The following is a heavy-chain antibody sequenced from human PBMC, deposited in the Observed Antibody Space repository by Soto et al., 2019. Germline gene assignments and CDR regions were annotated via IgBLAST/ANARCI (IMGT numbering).Heavy chain of an antibody. D-gene: IGHD1-1*01. Sequence: GSGPTLVNPTQTLTLTCSFSGFSLTTGVGVGWIRQPPGKALEWLAIIYWNDEKLYNPSLKTRLTITKDTSKNQVVLTVTDMDPVDTATYYCAHHTIEPTTNWFDPWGPGALVTVSS. CDR2: IYWNDEK. J-gene: IGHJ5*02. CDR3: AHHTIEPTTNWFDP. CDR1: GFSLTTGVG. V-gene: IGHV2-5*01.